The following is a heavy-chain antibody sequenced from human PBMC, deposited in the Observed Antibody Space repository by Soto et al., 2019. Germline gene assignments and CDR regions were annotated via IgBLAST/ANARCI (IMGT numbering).Heavy chain of an antibody. D-gene: IGHD6-19*01. CDR3: ARARSSSGWYGDYYYGMDV. CDR1: GYTFTSYG. CDR2: ISAYNGNT. J-gene: IGHJ6*02. V-gene: IGHV1-18*01. Sequence: ASLRVSCKASGYTFTSYGISWVRQAPGQGLEWMGWISAYNGNTNYAQKLQGRVTMTTDTSTSTAYMELRSLRSDDTAVYYCARARSSSGWYGDYYYGMDVWGQGTTDTVSS.